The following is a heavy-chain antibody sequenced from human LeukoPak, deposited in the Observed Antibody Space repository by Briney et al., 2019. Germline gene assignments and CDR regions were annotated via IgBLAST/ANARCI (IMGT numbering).Heavy chain of an antibody. CDR2: ITPSSGGT. J-gene: IGHJ3*02. CDR3: AKVASTTRRHDAFDI. Sequence: ASVKVSCKASGYTLTDYYIHWVRQAPGQGLEWMGWITPSSGGTIYVQKFQGRVTMTRDMSISTAYMELSRLRSDDTAVYYCAKVASTTRRHDAFDIWGQGTLVTVSS. V-gene: IGHV1-2*02. CDR1: GYTLTDYY. D-gene: IGHD1-1*01.